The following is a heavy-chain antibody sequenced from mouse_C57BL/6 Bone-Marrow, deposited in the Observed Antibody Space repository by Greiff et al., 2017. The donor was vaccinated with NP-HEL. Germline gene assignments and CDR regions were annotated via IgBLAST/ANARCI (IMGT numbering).Heavy chain of an antibody. CDR3: ASGIYYGYDEAY. CDR2: IDPANGNT. D-gene: IGHD2-2*01. V-gene: IGHV14-3*01. J-gene: IGHJ3*01. CDR1: GFNIKNTY. Sequence: DVKLQESVAELVRPGASVKLSCTASGFNIKNTYMHWVKQRPEQGLEWIGRIDPANGNTKYAPKFPGKATITADTSSNTAYLPLSSLTSEDTASYYCASGIYYGYDEAYGGQGTLVTVSA.